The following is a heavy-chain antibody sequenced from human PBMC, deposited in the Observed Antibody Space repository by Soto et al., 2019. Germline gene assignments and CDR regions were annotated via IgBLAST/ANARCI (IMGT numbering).Heavy chain of an antibody. CDR2: ISAYSGNS. D-gene: IGHD1-26*01. CDR1: GYTFTSYV. Sequence: QVQLVQSGAEVKKPGASVKVSCKASGYTFTSYVISWVRQAPGQGLEWMGWISAYSGNSNYAQKLQGRVPITTDTSTSTAYMELMSLRSDDTAVYYCARDRGSYALAYWGQGTLVTVSS. J-gene: IGHJ4*02. V-gene: IGHV1-18*01. CDR3: ARDRGSYALAY.